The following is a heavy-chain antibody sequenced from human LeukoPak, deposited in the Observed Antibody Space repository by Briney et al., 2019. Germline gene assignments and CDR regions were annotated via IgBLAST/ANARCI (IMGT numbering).Heavy chain of an antibody. CDR3: ARGDYYFDY. CDR1: GYTFANYE. J-gene: IGHJ4*02. V-gene: IGHV1-18*01. CDR2: LNTNNGNT. Sequence: ASVKVSCKASGYTFANYEINWVRQASGQGLEWMGWLNTNNGNTNYAQKLQGRVTMTTDTSTSTAYMELRSLRSDDTAVYYCARGDYYFDYWGQGTLVTVSS.